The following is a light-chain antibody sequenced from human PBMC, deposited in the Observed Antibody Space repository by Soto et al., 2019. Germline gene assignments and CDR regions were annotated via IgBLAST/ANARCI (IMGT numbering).Light chain of an antibody. CDR1: QTISSW. CDR3: QQYNSYSEA. J-gene: IGKJ1*01. CDR2: KAS. V-gene: IGKV1-5*03. Sequence: DIQMTQSPSTLSGSVGDRVTITCLASQTISSWLAWYQQKPGKAPKLLIYKASTLKSGVPSRFTSSGSGTEFTLTISSLQPDDFATYYCQQYNSYSEAFGQGTKV.